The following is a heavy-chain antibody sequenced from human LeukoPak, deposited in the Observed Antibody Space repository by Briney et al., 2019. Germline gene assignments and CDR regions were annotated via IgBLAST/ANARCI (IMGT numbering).Heavy chain of an antibody. CDR3: ARDLYSSSWLDAFDI. Sequence: GSLRLSCAASGFTFSSYAMSWVRQAPGKGLEWVANIKQDGSEKYYVDSVKGRFTISRDNAKNSLYLQMNSLRAEDTAVYYCARDLYSSSWLDAFDIWGQGTMVTVSS. D-gene: IGHD6-13*01. V-gene: IGHV3-7*01. J-gene: IGHJ3*02. CDR1: GFTFSSYA. CDR2: IKQDGSEK.